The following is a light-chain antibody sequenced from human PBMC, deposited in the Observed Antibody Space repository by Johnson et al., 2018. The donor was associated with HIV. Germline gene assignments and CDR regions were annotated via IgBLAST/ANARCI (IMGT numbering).Light chain of an antibody. CDR1: SSDMGNYA. CDR2: ENN. CDR3: GTWDSGLSAHYV. Sequence: QSVLTQPPSVSAAPGQKVTISCSGSSSDMGNYAVSWYQHLPGTAPKLLIYENNKRPSGIADRFSDTKSGTSATLGITGLHTGDEADYYCGTWDSGLSAHYVFGTGTKVTVL. V-gene: IGLV1-51*02. J-gene: IGLJ1*01.